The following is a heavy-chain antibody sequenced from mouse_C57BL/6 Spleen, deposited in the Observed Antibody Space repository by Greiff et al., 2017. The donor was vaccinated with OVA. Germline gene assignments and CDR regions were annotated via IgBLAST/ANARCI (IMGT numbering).Heavy chain of an antibody. V-gene: IGHV1-69*01. CDR3: ARPVGQGLAWFAY. D-gene: IGHD3-3*01. CDR1: GYPFTSYW. J-gene: IGHJ3*01. CDR2: IDPSDSYT. Sequence: QVQLKQPGAELVIPGASVKLSCKASGYPFTSYWLHWVKQRPGQGLEWIGEIDPSDSYTNYTPTFKGKSTLTVDKSSSTAYMQLSSLTSEDSAVDYGARPVGQGLAWFAYWGQGTLVTVSA.